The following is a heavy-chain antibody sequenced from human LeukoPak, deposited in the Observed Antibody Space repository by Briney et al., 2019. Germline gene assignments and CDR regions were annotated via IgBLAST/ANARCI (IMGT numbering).Heavy chain of an antibody. Sequence: GGSLRLSCAASGFTFDSYPMHWVRQALGKGLEWVAVVSFDGSDKYYADSVKGRFTISRDNSKNKLYLQMNSLRAEDTAVYYCARDTDSWYFDYWGQGTLVTVSS. CDR2: VSFDGSDK. V-gene: IGHV3-30*04. CDR3: ARDTDSWYFDY. J-gene: IGHJ4*02. D-gene: IGHD6-13*01. CDR1: GFTFDSYP.